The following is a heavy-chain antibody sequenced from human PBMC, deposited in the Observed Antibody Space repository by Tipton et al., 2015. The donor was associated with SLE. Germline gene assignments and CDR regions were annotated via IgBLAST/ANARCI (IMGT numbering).Heavy chain of an antibody. CDR2: INDVGGT. CDR1: GASFSDYY. J-gene: IGHJ3*02. CDR3: AGGGVATMGGYAFEI. V-gene: IGHV4-34*01. Sequence: TLSLTCAVYGASFSDYYWSWIRHPPGKGLEWIGEINDVGGTNFNPSLKSRVTISLDGSKKQFSLRLNSVTAADTALYYCAGGGVATMGGYAFEIWGQGTMVTVSS. D-gene: IGHD5-12*01.